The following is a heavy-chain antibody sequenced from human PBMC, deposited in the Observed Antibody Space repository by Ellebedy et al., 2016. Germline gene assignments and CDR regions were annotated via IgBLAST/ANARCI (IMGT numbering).Heavy chain of an antibody. V-gene: IGHV4-34*01. Sequence: SETLSLTCAVYGGSFSGYYWSWIRQPPGKGLEWIGEINHSGSTNYNPSLKSRVTMSIDTSKNQFSLKLSSVTAADTAVYYCARGFTRIHQNWGQGTLVTVSS. CDR2: INHSGST. CDR3: ARGFTRIHQN. CDR1: GGSFSGYY. J-gene: IGHJ1*01. D-gene: IGHD2/OR15-2a*01.